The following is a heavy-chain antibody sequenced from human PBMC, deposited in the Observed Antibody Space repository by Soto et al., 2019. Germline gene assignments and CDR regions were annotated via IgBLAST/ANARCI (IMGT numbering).Heavy chain of an antibody. CDR3: AKWPPLSGTEYYFDY. CDR1: GFTFSSYA. V-gene: IGHV3-23*01. D-gene: IGHD3-9*01. J-gene: IGHJ4*02. Sequence: PWGSLRLSCAASGFTFSSYAMSWVRQAPGKGLEWVSAISGSGGSTYYADSVKGRFTISRDNSKNTLYLQMNSLRAEDTAVYYCAKWPPLSGTEYYFDYWGQGTLVTVSS. CDR2: ISGSGGST.